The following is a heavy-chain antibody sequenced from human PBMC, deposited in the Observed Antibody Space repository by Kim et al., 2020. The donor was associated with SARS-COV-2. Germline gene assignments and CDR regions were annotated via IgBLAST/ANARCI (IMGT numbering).Heavy chain of an antibody. V-gene: IGHV3-33*01. J-gene: IGHJ4*02. Sequence: GGSLRLSCAASGFSFSTYGMHWVRQAPGKGLEWVARIWYDGSNTYYADSVKGRFTISRDNSKNTLFLQMTSLRVDDTAVYFCARGFCGSATCYTGGNYFDDWGQGTLVTVSS. CDR3: ARGFCGSATCYTGGNYFDD. CDR2: IWYDGSNT. CDR1: GFSFSTYG. D-gene: IGHD2-2*02.